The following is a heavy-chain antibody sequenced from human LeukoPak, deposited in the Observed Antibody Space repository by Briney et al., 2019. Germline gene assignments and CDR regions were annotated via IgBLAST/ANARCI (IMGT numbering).Heavy chain of an antibody. CDR3: ARIDSSGSHGWFDP. Sequence: SETLSLTCTVPVSSITSSYWIWIRQPPGKGLEWIGYIYYSASTNYNPSLKSRVTISVDTSKNQFSLKLSSVTAADTAVYYCARIDSSGSHGWFDPWGQGTLVTVSS. CDR2: IYYSAST. J-gene: IGHJ5*02. CDR1: VSSITSSY. D-gene: IGHD6-19*01. V-gene: IGHV4-59*08.